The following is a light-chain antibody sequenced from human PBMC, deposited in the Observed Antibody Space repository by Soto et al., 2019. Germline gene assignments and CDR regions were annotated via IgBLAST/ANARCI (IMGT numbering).Light chain of an antibody. CDR2: LGS. V-gene: IGKV2-28*01. J-gene: IGKJ4*01. CDR1: QSLLYINGYNY. CDR3: QQALTAPLT. Sequence: DIVMTQSPLSLPVTPGEPASITCRSSQSLLYINGYNYLDWYLQKPGQSPQLLIYLGSNRASGVPDRFSGSGSGTDFTLKISRVEAEDVGVYYCQQALTAPLTFGGGTKVEIK.